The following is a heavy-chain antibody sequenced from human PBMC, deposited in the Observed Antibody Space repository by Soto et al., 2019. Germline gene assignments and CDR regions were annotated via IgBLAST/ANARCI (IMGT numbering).Heavy chain of an antibody. CDR2: IYYSGST. V-gene: IGHV4-39*07. CDR1: GGSISSSSYY. D-gene: IGHD6-13*01. Sequence: SETLSLTCTVSGGSISSSSYYWGWIRQPPGKGLERIGSIYYSGSTYYNPSLKSRVTISVDTSKNQFSLKLSSVTAADTAVYYCAREGIAAAGTSPYYYYGMDVWGQGTTVTVSS. CDR3: AREGIAAAGTSPYYYYGMDV. J-gene: IGHJ6*02.